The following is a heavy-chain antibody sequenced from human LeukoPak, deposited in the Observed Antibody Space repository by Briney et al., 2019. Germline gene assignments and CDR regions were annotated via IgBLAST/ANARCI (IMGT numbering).Heavy chain of an antibody. J-gene: IGHJ4*02. Sequence: GGSLRLSCAASGLTLSNYWMTWVRQAPGKGLEWVANIRQDGSETYYVDSVKGRFTISRDNAKNSLFLQMNSLTAEDTAVYYCARKGGTRGPLNYWGREPWSPSPQ. CDR3: ARKGGTRGPLNY. CDR2: IRQDGSET. D-gene: IGHD2-8*01. CDR1: GLTLSNYW. V-gene: IGHV3-7*01.